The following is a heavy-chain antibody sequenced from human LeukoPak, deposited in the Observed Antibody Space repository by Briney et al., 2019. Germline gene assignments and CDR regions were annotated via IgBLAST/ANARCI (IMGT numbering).Heavy chain of an antibody. CDR3: AKDRYCSSTSCYGGYRFDP. CDR1: GFTFSSYG. Sequence: PGGSLRLSCAASGFTFSSYGMHWVRQAPGKGLKWVAFIRYDGSNKYYADSVKGRFTISRDNSKNTMYLQMNSLRAEDTAVYYCAKDRYCSSTSCYGGYRFDPWGQGTLVTVSS. J-gene: IGHJ5*02. V-gene: IGHV3-30*02. D-gene: IGHD2-2*01. CDR2: IRYDGSNK.